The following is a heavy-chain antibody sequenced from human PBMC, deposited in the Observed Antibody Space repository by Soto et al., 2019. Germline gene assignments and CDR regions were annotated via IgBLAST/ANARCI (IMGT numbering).Heavy chain of an antibody. V-gene: IGHV1-46*01. Sequence: GASVKVSCKASGYTFTSYYMHWLRQSPGQGLEWMGIINPSGGSTSYAQKFQGRVTMTRDTSTSTVYMELSSLRSEDTAVYYCARDYGIAVFPSYYYYYGMDVWGQGTTVTVSS. CDR3: ARDYGIAVFPSYYYYYGMDV. CDR1: GYTFTSYY. CDR2: INPSGGST. D-gene: IGHD6-19*01. J-gene: IGHJ6*02.